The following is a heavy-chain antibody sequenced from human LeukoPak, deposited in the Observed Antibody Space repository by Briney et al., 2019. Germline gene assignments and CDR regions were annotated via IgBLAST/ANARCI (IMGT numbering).Heavy chain of an antibody. CDR2: IYWADDK. V-gene: IGHV2-5*02. CDR3: AHRQNWGEAFDI. Sequence: SGPTLVKPTPTLTLTCTFSGFSLSTSGVGVGWIRQPPGKALEWLALIYWADDKRYSPSLKSRLTINKDTSKNQVVLTMTNMDPVDTATYYCAHRQNWGEAFDIWGQGKMVTVSS. J-gene: IGHJ3*02. CDR1: GFSLSTSGVG. D-gene: IGHD7-27*01.